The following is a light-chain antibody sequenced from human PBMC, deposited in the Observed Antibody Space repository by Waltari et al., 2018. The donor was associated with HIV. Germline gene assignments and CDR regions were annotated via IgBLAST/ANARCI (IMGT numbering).Light chain of an antibody. CDR1: QSVNRGY. CDR3: QQYGTSPRVT. V-gene: IGKV3-20*01. CDR2: GAS. Sequence: EIVLTQSPGTLSLSPGERATLSCMTSQSVNRGYLAWFQQKPGQAPRLLIYGASTRATGIPDRFSASVSGTDFTLTISRLEPEDFAVYYCQQYGTSPRVTFGPGTRVDIK. J-gene: IGKJ3*01.